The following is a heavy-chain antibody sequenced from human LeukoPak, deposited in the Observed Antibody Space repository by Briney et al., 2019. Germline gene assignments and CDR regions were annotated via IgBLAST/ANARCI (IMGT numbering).Heavy chain of an antibody. CDR3: ARIYDYGDYGWFDP. J-gene: IGHJ5*02. Sequence: PSQTLSLTCTVSGGSISSGDYYWSWIRQPPGKGLERIGYIYYSGSTNYNPSLKSRVTISVDTSKNQFSLKLSSVTAADTAVYYCARIYDYGDYGWFDPWGQGTLVTVSS. CDR2: IYYSGST. D-gene: IGHD4-17*01. V-gene: IGHV4-61*08. CDR1: GGSISSGDYY.